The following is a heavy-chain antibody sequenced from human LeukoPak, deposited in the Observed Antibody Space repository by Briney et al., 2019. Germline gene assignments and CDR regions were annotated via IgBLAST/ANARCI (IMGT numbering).Heavy chain of an antibody. V-gene: IGHV3-21*01. CDR2: ISSSSSYI. J-gene: IGHJ4*02. D-gene: IGHD3-22*01. Sequence: GGSLRLSCAASGFTFSSYSMNWVRQAPGKGLEWVSSISSSSSYIYYADSVKGRFTISRDNVKNSLYLQMNSLRAEDTAVYYCARGAYDSSGYYYPYYFDYWGQGTLITVSS. CDR3: ARGAYDSSGYYYPYYFDY. CDR1: GFTFSSYS.